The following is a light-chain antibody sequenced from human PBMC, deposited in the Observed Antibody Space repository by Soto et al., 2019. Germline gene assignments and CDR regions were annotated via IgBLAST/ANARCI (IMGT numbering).Light chain of an antibody. CDR3: CSYAGRYTPYV. J-gene: IGLJ1*01. CDR2: DVS. Sequence: QSALTQPRSVSGSPGQSVTSSCTGTSSDVGDYNYVSWYQQYPGKAPKLMIYDVSKRPSGVPDRFSGSKSGNTASLTISGLQSEDEADYYCCSYAGRYTPYVFGTGTKLTVL. CDR1: SSDVGDYNY. V-gene: IGLV2-11*01.